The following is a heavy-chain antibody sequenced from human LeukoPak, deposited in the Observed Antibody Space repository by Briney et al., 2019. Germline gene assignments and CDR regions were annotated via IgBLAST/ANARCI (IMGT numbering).Heavy chain of an antibody. CDR2: ISWNSGSI. V-gene: IGHV3-9*01. CDR1: GFTFDDYA. D-gene: IGHD2-8*02. J-gene: IGHJ4*02. CDR3: ARDQVECTGGTCQSRVGFDF. Sequence: PGGSLRLSCAASGFTFDDYAMHWVRQAPGKGLEWVSGISWNSGSIGYADSVKGRFTISRDNAKNTLYLQMNSLRAEDTAVYYCARDQVECTGGTCQSRVGFDFWGQGTLVTVSS.